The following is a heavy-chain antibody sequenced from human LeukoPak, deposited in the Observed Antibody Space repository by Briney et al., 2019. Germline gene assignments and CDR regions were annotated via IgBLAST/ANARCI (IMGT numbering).Heavy chain of an antibody. J-gene: IGHJ4*02. CDR3: ARGLNTYDSSGFYFL. CDR2: IWYDGSKK. Sequence: PGGSLRLSCAASGFTFSSYGIHWVRQAPGKGLEWVAVIWYDGSKKYYADSVKGRFTISRDNSKNTLYLQMNSLRAEDTAIYYCARGLNTYDSSGFYFLWGQGTLVTVSS. D-gene: IGHD3-22*01. CDR1: GFTFSSYG. V-gene: IGHV3-33*01.